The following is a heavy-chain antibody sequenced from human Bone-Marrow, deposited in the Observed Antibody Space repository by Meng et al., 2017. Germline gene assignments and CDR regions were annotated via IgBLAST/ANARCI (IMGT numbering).Heavy chain of an antibody. CDR3: ARDSEVIVVVITIGGYYYGMDV. D-gene: IGHD3-22*01. Sequence: SETLSLTCTVSGDSISSYYWSWIRQSPGEGLEWIGYIYYSGSTDYNPSLKSRVTMSIDTSKNQFSLKLTSVTAADTAVYYCARDSEVIVVVITIGGYYYGMDVWGQGTTVTVSS. J-gene: IGHJ6*02. V-gene: IGHV4-59*01. CDR1: GDSISSYY. CDR2: IYYSGST.